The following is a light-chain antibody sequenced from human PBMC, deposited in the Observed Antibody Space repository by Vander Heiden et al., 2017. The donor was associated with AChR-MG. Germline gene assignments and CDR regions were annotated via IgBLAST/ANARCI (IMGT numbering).Light chain of an antibody. Sequence: EIAIPQSPATQPVSPGARVTLASRASQTVSINIAWYRQKPGQAPRLLIYGASTRATGIPARFSGSGSGTEFTLAISSLQSEDFEVYDCQQYNTWRTFGQGTKVEIK. CDR2: GAS. V-gene: IGKV3-15*01. CDR1: QTVSIN. J-gene: IGKJ1*01. CDR3: QQYNTWRT.